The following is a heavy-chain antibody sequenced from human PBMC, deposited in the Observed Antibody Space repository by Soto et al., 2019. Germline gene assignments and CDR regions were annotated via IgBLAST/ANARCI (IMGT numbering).Heavy chain of an antibody. J-gene: IGHJ4*01. D-gene: IGHD1-1*01. CDR1: GFNFNTYS. Sequence: PGGSLRLSCAASGFNFNTYSMQWVRQAPGKGLEWVAVISYDGTQKYYADSVKGRFTLSRDNSKNTLYVQMNSLRVEDTAVYYCARDGREAGTFDYWGHGTPVTVSS. CDR3: ARDGREAGTFDY. V-gene: IGHV3-30*14. CDR2: ISYDGTQK.